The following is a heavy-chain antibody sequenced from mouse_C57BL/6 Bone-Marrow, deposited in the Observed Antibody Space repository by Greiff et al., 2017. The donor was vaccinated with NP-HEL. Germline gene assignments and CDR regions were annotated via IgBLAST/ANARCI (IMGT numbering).Heavy chain of an antibody. V-gene: IGHV1-9*01. Sequence: QVQLKESGAELMKPGASVKLSCKATGYTFTGYWIEWVKQRPGHGLEWIGEILPGSGSTNYNEKFKGKATFTADTSSTTAYMQLRSLTTEDSAIYYCANFSRGLAYWGQGTLVTVSA. CDR2: ILPGSGST. J-gene: IGHJ3*01. CDR3: ANFSRGLAY. CDR1: GYTFTGYW. D-gene: IGHD2-5*01.